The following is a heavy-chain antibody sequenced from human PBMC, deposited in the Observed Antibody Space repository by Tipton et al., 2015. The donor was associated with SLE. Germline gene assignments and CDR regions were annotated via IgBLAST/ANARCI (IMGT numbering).Heavy chain of an antibody. CDR2: INHSGST. Sequence: TLSLTCTVSGGSISSGSYYWSWIRQPPGKGLGWIGEINHSGSTNYNPSLKSRVTISVDTSKKQFSLKLSSVTAADTAVYYCGREYAWSPPQVDPWGQGTLVTVSS. J-gene: IGHJ5*02. CDR1: GGSISSGSYY. D-gene: IGHD3-3*01. CDR3: GREYAWSPPQVDP. V-gene: IGHV4-39*07.